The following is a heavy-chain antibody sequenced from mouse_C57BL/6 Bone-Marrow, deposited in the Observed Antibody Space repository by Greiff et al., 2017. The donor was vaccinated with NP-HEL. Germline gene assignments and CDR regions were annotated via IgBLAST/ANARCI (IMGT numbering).Heavy chain of an antibody. D-gene: IGHD1-1*01. CDR2: INPYNGGT. CDR3: ALITTVVEDY. CDR1: GYTFTDYY. J-gene: IGHJ2*01. Sequence: VQLQQSGPVLVKPGASVKMSCKASGYTFTDYYMNWVKQSHGKSLEWIGVINPYNGGTSYNQKFKGKATLTVDKSSSIAYMELNSLTSEDSAVYYCALITTVVEDYWGQGTTLTVSS. V-gene: IGHV1-19*01.